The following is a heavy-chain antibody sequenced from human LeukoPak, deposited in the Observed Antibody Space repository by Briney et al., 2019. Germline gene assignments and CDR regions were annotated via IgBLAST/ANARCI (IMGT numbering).Heavy chain of an antibody. Sequence: GGSLRLSCAASGFAVSNKFMYWVRQAPGKRLEWVANINQDGSGEYYVDSVKGRFTVSRDNAKNSLSLQMNSLRDEDTAVYYCARNKGVAGLFDPWGQGTLVTVSS. D-gene: IGHD6-19*01. CDR1: GFAVSNKF. CDR3: ARNKGVAGLFDP. CDR2: INQDGSGE. V-gene: IGHV3-7*03. J-gene: IGHJ5*02.